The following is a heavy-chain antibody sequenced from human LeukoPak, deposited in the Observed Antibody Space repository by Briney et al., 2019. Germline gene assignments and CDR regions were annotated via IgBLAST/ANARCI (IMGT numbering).Heavy chain of an antibody. CDR2: IIPIFGTA. J-gene: IGHJ4*02. CDR1: GGTFSSYA. Sequence: GASVKVSCKASGGTFSSYAISWVRQAPGQGLEWMGGIIPIFGTANYAQKFQGRVTITADGSTSTAYMELSSLRSEDTAVYYCASEITMVRGVILYWGQGTLVTVSS. CDR3: ASEITMVRGVILY. V-gene: IGHV1-69*13. D-gene: IGHD3-10*01.